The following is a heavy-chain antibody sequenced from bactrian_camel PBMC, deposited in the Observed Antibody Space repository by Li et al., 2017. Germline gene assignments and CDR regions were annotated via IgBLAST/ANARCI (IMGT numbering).Heavy chain of an antibody. V-gene: IGHV3S60*01. CDR1: GYKSYY. Sequence: HVQLVESGGGEVQAGGSLKLSCVVSGYKSYYMAWFRQAPGRGLECVSGISWSGDSTNYANSVKGRFTVSRDYAKKTVYLQMHSLKPEDTAVYYCATVRGFHVSDHARRGAQFGYWGQGTQVTVS. CDR2: ISWSGDST. D-gene: IGHD4*01. CDR3: ATVRGFHVSDHARRGAQFGY. J-gene: IGHJ6*01.